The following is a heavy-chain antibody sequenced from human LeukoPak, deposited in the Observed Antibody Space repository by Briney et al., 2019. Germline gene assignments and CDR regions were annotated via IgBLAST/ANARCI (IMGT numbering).Heavy chain of an antibody. CDR3: VREVGEVPTY. V-gene: IGHV3-74*01. CDR2: ISSDGITT. CDR1: AFTFSSYW. J-gene: IGHJ4*02. Sequence: PGGSPRLSCAPSAFTFSSYWMYSVRQAPGKGLVWVSRISSDGITTNYAGAVKGRFTMSRDNAKNTLFLQMNTLRAEDTAVYYCVREVGEVPTYWGQGTLVTVSS. D-gene: IGHD3-16*01.